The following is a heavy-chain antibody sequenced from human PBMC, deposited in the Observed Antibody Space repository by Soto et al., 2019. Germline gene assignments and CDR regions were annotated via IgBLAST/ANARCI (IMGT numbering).Heavy chain of an antibody. CDR1: GDSVSSNSAA. V-gene: IGHV6-1*01. Sequence: SQTLSLTCAISGDSVSSNSAAWNCSIHSPSRVLEWLGRTYYRSKWYNDYAVSVKSRITINPDTSKNQFSLQLNSVTPEDTAVYYCARGHSIAARSYYYYGMDVWGQGTTVTVSS. D-gene: IGHD6-6*01. CDR2: TYYRSKWYN. CDR3: ARGHSIAARSYYYYGMDV. J-gene: IGHJ6*02.